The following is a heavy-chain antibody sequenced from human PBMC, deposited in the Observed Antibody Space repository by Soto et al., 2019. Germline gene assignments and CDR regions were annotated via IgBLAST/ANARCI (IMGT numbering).Heavy chain of an antibody. Sequence: EVQLVESGGVVVQPGGSLRLSCAASGFTFDDYTMHWVRQAPGKSLVWVSLVSWDGGKTYYADSVKGRFTISRDNSKNSLHLQMNSLTTEDSASYYFAKDRAAVTGAYYYSAMDVWGQGATVTVSS. CDR3: AKDRAAVTGAYYYSAMDV. CDR1: GFTFDDYT. CDR2: VSWDGGKT. V-gene: IGHV3-43*01. D-gene: IGHD6-19*01. J-gene: IGHJ6*02.